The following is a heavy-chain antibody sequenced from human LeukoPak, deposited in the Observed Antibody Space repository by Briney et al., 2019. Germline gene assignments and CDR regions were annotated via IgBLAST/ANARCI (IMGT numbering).Heavy chain of an antibody. Sequence: PGGSLRLSCVASGFTFSSYWMSWVRQAPGKGLEWVANINQDGSEKYDVDSAKGRFTISRDNARNSLYLQINSLTVDDTAVYYCARDMGWQQFDQGGQGTLVTVSS. V-gene: IGHV3-7*01. J-gene: IGHJ4*02. CDR1: GFTFSSYW. D-gene: IGHD5-24*01. CDR3: ARDMGWQQFDQ. CDR2: INQDGSEK.